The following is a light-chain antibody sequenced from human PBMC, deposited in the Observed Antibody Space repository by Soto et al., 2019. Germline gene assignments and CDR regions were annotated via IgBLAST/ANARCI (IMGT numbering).Light chain of an antibody. J-gene: IGLJ3*02. CDR3: SSYTSIGTRV. Sequence: QSVLTQPASVSGSPGQSITISCTGTSSDVGSYNYVSWYQQHPGKAPKLMIYEVSNRPSGVSNRFSGSKSGNTASLTIPGLQAEDEANYYCSSYTSIGTRVFGGGTQLTVL. CDR1: SSDVGSYNY. CDR2: EVS. V-gene: IGLV2-14*01.